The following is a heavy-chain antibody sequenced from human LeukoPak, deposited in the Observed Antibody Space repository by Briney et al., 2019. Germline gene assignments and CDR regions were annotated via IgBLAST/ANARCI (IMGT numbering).Heavy chain of an antibody. V-gene: IGHV4-34*01. J-gene: IGHJ2*01. CDR2: INHSGGT. CDR1: GGSFSAYY. D-gene: IGHD6-13*01. CDR3: ARSDESTAAAGWYFDL. Sequence: PSETLSLTCAVYGGSFSAYYESCIRQPPGMGLEWIGEINHSGGTDYNPSLKSRVTISVDTSKNQLSLKLSSVTAADTAVYYCARSDESTAAAGWYFDLWGRGTLVTVSS.